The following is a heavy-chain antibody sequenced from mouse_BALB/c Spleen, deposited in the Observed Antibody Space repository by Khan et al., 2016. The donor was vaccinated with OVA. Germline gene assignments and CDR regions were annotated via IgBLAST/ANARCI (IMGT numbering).Heavy chain of an antibody. D-gene: IGHD2-14*01. V-gene: IGHV9-4*02. CDR2: INTHSGVP. CDR1: GYTFTTAG. CDR3: ARGGAAYYRNDGGAMDY. Sequence: QVQLKESGPELKKPGETVRISCKASGYTFTTAGIQWVQKMPGKGLKWIGWINTHSGVPKYAEDFKGRFAFSLDTSASTAYLQITNLKNEDTATYFCARGGAAYYRNDGGAMDYWGQGTSVTVSS. J-gene: IGHJ4*01.